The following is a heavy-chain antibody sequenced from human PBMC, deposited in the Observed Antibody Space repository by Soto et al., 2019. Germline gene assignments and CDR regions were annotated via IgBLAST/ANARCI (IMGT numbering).Heavy chain of an antibody. Sequence: AGTLSLTCTASGFTISSYWWRWIRQAPGKGLVWVSRINSDGSSTSYADSVKGRFTISRDNAKNTLYLQMNSLRAEDTAVYYCARVVDILTGPPGPWGQGTLVTVSS. J-gene: IGHJ5*02. CDR3: ARVVDILTGPPGP. CDR1: GFTISSYW. D-gene: IGHD3-9*01. CDR2: INSDGSST. V-gene: IGHV3-74*01.